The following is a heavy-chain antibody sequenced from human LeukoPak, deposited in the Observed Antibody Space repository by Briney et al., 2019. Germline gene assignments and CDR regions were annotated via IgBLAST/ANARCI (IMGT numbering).Heavy chain of an antibody. Sequence: PGGSLRLSCAASGFTDSNNYMSWVRQAPGKGLEWVSVIYSGGNTYYADSVKGRFTISRDNSQNTLYLQMNSLRAEDTAVYYCARDDSSGYSDYWGQGTLVTVSS. CDR1: GFTDSNNY. V-gene: IGHV3-53*01. CDR2: IYSGGNT. D-gene: IGHD3-22*01. J-gene: IGHJ4*02. CDR3: ARDDSSGYSDY.